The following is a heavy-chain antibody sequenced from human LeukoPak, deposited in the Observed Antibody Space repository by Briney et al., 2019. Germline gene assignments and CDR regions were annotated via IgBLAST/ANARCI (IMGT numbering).Heavy chain of an antibody. CDR3: ARKNTQDAFDI. J-gene: IGHJ3*02. CDR1: GFTFSSYG. D-gene: IGHD2-15*01. Sequence: GGSLRLSCAASGFTFSSYGMHWVRQAPGKGLEWVAVIWYDGSNDYYANSVKGRFTISRDNSKNTLYLQMNSLRAEDTAVYFCARKNTQDAFDIWGQGTMVTVSS. CDR2: IWYDGSND. V-gene: IGHV3-33*01.